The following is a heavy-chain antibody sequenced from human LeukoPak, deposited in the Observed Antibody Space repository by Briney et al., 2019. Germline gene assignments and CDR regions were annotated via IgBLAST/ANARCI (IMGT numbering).Heavy chain of an antibody. V-gene: IGHV4-59*01. CDR1: GGSISSYY. CDR2: IYYSGST. J-gene: IGHJ5*02. D-gene: IGHD4-17*01. CDR3: ASYGDHTYNWFDP. Sequence: SETLSLTCTVSGGSISSYYWSWIRQPPGKGLEWIGYIYYSGSTNYNPSLKSRVTISVDTSKNQFSLKLSSVTAADTAVYYCASYGDHTYNWFDPRGQGTLVTVSS.